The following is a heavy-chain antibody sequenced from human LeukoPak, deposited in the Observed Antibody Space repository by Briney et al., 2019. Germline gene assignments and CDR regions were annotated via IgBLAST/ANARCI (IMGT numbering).Heavy chain of an antibody. CDR1: GFTFSGYS. Sequence: GGSLRLSCAASGFTFSGYSLNWVRQAPGKGLEWVSSISSSSSYIYYADSVKGRFTISRDNAKNSLYLQMNSLRAEDTAVYYCARALVVAAQPFDYWGQGTLVTVSS. CDR2: ISSSSSYI. J-gene: IGHJ4*02. V-gene: IGHV3-21*01. CDR3: ARALVVAAQPFDY. D-gene: IGHD2-15*01.